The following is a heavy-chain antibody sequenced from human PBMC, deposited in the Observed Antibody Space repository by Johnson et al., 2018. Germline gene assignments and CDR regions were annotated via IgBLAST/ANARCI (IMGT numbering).Heavy chain of an antibody. J-gene: IGHJ1*01. CDR1: GFTFSSYG. CDR3: AKDGYYYYDSSGYRNEYFQH. V-gene: IGHV3-30*18. D-gene: IGHD3-22*01. Sequence: QVELVEAGGGVVEAGRSLGLSCAASGFTFSSYGMHWVRQAPGKGLEWVAVISYDGSNKYYADSVKGRFPISRDISKNTLYLQMNSLRAEETAVYYSAKDGYYYYDSSGYRNEYFQHWGQGTLVTVSS. CDR2: ISYDGSNK.